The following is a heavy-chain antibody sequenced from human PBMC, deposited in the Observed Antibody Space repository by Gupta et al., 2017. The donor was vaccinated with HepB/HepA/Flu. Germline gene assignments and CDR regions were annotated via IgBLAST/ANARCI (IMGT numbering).Heavy chain of an antibody. CDR2: IAHDGSVT. Sequence: QVQLVESGGDVVKPGTSLTLSCAASGFTLRNFGMQWVRQAPGKGLEWVTVIAHDGSVTHYADSVKGRFTISRDNSQNTMELQMNSLRVEDTAIYYCAKESAPFMSTSCDSWGQGILVTVSS. D-gene: IGHD3-16*01. CDR1: GFTLRNFG. V-gene: IGHV3-30*18. CDR3: AKESAPFMSTSCDS. J-gene: IGHJ5*01.